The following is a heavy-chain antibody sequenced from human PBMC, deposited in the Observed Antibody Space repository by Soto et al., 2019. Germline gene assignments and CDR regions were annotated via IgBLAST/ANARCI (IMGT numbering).Heavy chain of an antibody. CDR2: IYYSGST. V-gene: IGHV4-39*01. CDR1: GGSISSSSYY. D-gene: IGHD3-10*01. CDR3: ARHHGGGLLWFGEPNWFDP. J-gene: IGHJ5*02. Sequence: SETLSLTCTVSGGSISSSSYYWGWIRQPPGKGLEWIGSIYYSGSTYYNPSLKSRVTISVDTSKNQFSLKLSSVTAADTAVYYCARHHGGGLLWFGEPNWFDPWGQGTLVTVSS.